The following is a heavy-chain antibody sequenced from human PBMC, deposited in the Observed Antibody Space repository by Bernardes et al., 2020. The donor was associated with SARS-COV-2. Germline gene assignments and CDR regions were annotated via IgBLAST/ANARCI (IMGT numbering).Heavy chain of an antibody. J-gene: IGHJ6*03. V-gene: IGHV1-18*01. Sequence: ASVKVSCKASGYTFTSYGISWVRQAPGQGLEWMGWISAYNGNTNYAQKLQGRVTMTTDTSTSTAYMELRSLRSDDTAVYYCARVGPFGVVIITYYMDVWGKGTTVTVS. D-gene: IGHD3-3*01. CDR3: ARVGPFGVVIITYYMDV. CDR1: GYTFTSYG. CDR2: ISAYNGNT.